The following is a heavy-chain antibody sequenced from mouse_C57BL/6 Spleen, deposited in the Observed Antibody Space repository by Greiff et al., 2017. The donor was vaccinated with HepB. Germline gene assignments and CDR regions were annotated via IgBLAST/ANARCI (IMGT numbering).Heavy chain of an antibody. CDR2: IDPSDSET. Sequence: QVQLQQPGAELVRPGSSVKLSCKASGYTFTSYWMHWVKQRPIQGLEWIGNIDPSDSETHYNQKFKDKATLIVDKSSSTAYMQLSSLTSEDSAVYYCARSGYSKGYAMDYWGQGTSVTVSS. CDR1: GYTFTSYW. D-gene: IGHD2-5*01. V-gene: IGHV1-52*01. CDR3: ARSGYSKGYAMDY. J-gene: IGHJ4*01.